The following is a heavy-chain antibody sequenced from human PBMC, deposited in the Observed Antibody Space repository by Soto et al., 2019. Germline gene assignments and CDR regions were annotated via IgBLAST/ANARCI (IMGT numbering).Heavy chain of an antibody. D-gene: IGHD5-18*01. CDR2: IYYSGST. V-gene: IGHV4-31*03. CDR3: ARDRLMATAGTARHYFGLDV. J-gene: IGHJ6*02. Sequence: SETLSLTCTVSGGSIRSGGYYWSWVRQSPRRGLEWIGNIYYSGSTYYNPSLKSRLTISVDTSKNRFSLNLSSVTAADTAVYYCARDRLMATAGTARHYFGLDVWGQGTTVTV. CDR1: GGSIRSGGYY.